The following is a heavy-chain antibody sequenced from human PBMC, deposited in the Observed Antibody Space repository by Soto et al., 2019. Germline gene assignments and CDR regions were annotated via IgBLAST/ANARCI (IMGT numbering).Heavy chain of an antibody. Sequence: QVQLQESGPGLVKPSQTLSLACSVSGAIVTSGENYWSWVRQPPGKGLEWLGYIYDSGVTSYTPALKSRVTLSLDRPNNQVSLKLRSVTAADTAVYFCVRDLAHGYTGNVWGHGKLVTVSS. CDR3: VRDLAHGYTGNV. J-gene: IGHJ3*01. D-gene: IGHD5-18*01. CDR1: GAIVTSGENY. CDR2: IYDSGVT. V-gene: IGHV4-30-4*08.